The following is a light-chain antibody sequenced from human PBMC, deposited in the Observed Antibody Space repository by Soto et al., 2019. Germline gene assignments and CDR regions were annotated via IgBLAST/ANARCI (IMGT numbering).Light chain of an antibody. V-gene: IGKV3-20*01. CDR1: QNVISSY. J-gene: IGKJ4*01. CDR2: ATS. Sequence: ENVLTQSPGTLSLSPGERATLSCRASQNVISSYLAWYQQKPGQAPSLLVYATSSRATGIPDRFSGSGSGTDFTRTISRLEPEDFAVYYCQQYDSSHLTFGGGTKVEIK. CDR3: QQYDSSHLT.